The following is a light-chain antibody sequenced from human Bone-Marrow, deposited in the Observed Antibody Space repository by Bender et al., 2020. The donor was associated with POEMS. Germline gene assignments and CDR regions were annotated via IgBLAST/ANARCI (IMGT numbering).Light chain of an antibody. V-gene: IGLV2-14*02. CDR1: SSDVGSYDL. J-gene: IGLJ1*01. CDR3: SSYTSSGTRI. CDR2: EGN. Sequence: QSALTQPASVSGSPGQSITISCAGTSSDVGSYDLVSWYQQHPGKAPKVMIYEGNKRPSGVSYRFSAYKSDNTASLTISWLQAEDEAEYFCSSYTSSGTRIFGTGTEVTVL.